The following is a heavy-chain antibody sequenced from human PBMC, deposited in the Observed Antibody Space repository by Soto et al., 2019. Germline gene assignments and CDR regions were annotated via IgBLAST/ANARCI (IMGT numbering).Heavy chain of an antibody. CDR2: INAGNGNT. Sequence: ASVKVSCKASGYTFTSYAMHWVRQAPGQRLEWMGWINAGNGNTKYSQKFQGRVTITRDTSASTAYMGLSSLRSEDTAVYYCARASSLPYYYDSSGYYPRENWFDPWGQGTLVTVSS. CDR3: ARASSLPYYYDSSGYYPRENWFDP. J-gene: IGHJ5*02. D-gene: IGHD3-22*01. CDR1: GYTFTSYA. V-gene: IGHV1-3*01.